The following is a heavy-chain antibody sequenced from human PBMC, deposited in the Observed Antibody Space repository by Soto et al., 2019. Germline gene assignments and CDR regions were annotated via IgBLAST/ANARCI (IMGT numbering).Heavy chain of an antibody. D-gene: IGHD6-19*01. J-gene: IGHJ4*02. CDR3: AKDSLRGYSSGPGYY. CDR1: GFTFSSYG. Sequence: RLSCAASGFTFSSYGMHWVRQAPGKGLEWVAVISYDGSNKYYADSVKGRFTISRDNSKNTLYLQMNSLRAEDTAVYYCAKDSLRGYSSGPGYYWGQGTLVTVSS. V-gene: IGHV3-30*18. CDR2: ISYDGSNK.